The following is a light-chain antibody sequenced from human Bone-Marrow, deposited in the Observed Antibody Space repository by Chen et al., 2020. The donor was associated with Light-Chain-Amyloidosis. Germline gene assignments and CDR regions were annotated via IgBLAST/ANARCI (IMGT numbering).Light chain of an antibody. CDR1: DLPTKY. V-gene: IGLV3-25*03. CDR3: QSAESSGTYEVI. Sequence: SYELTQPPSVSVSPGQTARITCSGDDLPTKYAYWYQQKPGQAPVLVIHRDTERPSGISARFSASSSGTTATLTISGVQADDEADYHCQSAESSGTYEVIFGGGTKLTVL. CDR2: RDT. J-gene: IGLJ2*01.